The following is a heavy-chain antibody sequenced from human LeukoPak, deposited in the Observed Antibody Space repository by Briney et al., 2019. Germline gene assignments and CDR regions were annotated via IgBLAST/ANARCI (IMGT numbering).Heavy chain of an antibody. V-gene: IGHV4-30-2*01. D-gene: IGHD3-10*01. CDR2: IYHSGST. CDR3: ARGEAPYYGSGSYRPFDY. J-gene: IGHJ4*02. Sequence: PSQTLSLTCAVSGGSISSGGYSWSWIRHPRGKGLEWIGYIYHSGSTYYNPSLKSRVTISVDRSKNQFSLKLSSVTAADTAVYYCARGEAPYYGSGSYRPFDYWGQGTLVTASS. CDR1: GGSISSGGYS.